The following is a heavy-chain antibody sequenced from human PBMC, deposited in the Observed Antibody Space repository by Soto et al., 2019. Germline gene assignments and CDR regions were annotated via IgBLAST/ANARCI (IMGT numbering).Heavy chain of an antibody. CDR2: IWYDGSKK. CDR1: GFTFSSFG. J-gene: IGHJ6*02. CDR3: ARDASYYSLWSGYYPSRNGMDV. V-gene: IGHV3-33*01. Sequence: GGSLRLSCAASGFTFSSFGMHWVRQAPGKGLEWVSLIWYDGSKKSYGDSVKGRFTISRDNSRNTVYLQMNSLRADDTAVYYCARDASYYSLWSGYYPSRNGMDVWRPGTTVTVSS. D-gene: IGHD3-3*01.